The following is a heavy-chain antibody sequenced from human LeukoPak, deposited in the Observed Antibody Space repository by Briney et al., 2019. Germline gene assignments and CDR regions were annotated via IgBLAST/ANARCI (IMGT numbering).Heavy chain of an antibody. D-gene: IGHD6-13*01. CDR1: GFTFSSYA. V-gene: IGHV3-23*01. CDR3: AKGRPSGWYLRVAFDI. J-gene: IGHJ3*02. Sequence: GGSLRLSCAASGFTFSSYAMSWVRQAPGKGLEWVSAISGSGGSTYYADSVKGRFTISRDNSKNTLYLQMNSLRAEDTAVYYCAKGRPSGWYLRVAFDIWGQGTMVTVSS. CDR2: ISGSGGST.